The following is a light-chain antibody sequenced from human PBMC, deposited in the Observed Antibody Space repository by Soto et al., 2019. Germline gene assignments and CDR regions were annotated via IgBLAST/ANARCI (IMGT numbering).Light chain of an antibody. CDR3: QEYGKSRT. Sequence: EVVLTQSPGTLSLSPGERATLSCMASQSVSSNYLAWYQQKPVQAPRLLIYGASIRATGIPDRFSGSGSGADFTLTISRLEPEDFAVYYCQEYGKSRTFGQGTKVDIK. V-gene: IGKV3-20*01. CDR2: GAS. CDR1: QSVSSNY. J-gene: IGKJ1*01.